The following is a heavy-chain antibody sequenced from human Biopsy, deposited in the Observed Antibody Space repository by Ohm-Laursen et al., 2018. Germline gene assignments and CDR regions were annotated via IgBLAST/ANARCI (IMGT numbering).Heavy chain of an antibody. CDR3: ARDPIVGSKADGMDV. Sequence: LRLCCPASGFTFSVYAMHWVGQARRKGMEWVAIIWYDGSSEYYADSVKGRFTISRDNSKNTVYLQMNSLRVEDRTVYYCARDPIVGSKADGMDVWGQGTTVTVSS. V-gene: IGHV3-33*01. CDR1: GFTFSVYA. CDR2: IWYDGSSE. D-gene: IGHD1-26*01. J-gene: IGHJ6*02.